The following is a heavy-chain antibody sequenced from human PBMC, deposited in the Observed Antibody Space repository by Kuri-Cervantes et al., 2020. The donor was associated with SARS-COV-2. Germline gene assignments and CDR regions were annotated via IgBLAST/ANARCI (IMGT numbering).Heavy chain of an antibody. Sequence: TLSLTCTVSGVSVTTFGSYWTWIRQPPGKALEWLALIYWNDDKRYSPSLKSRLTITKDTSKNQVVLTMTNMDPVDTATYYCTRKVVVDAFDIWGQGTMVTVSS. CDR3: TRKVVVDAFDI. J-gene: IGHJ3*02. CDR2: IYWNDDK. D-gene: IGHD2-15*01. V-gene: IGHV2-5*01. CDR1: GVSVTTFGSY.